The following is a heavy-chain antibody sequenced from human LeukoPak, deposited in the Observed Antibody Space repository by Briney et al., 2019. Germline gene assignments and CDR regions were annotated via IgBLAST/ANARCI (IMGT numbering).Heavy chain of an antibody. V-gene: IGHV3-23*01. Sequence: GGSLRLSCAASGFTFSSYAMSWVRQAPGKGLEWVSAISGSGGSTYYADSVKGRFTISRDNSKNTLYLDMNSLRAGDTALYYCARLYGSVTRYYFDYWGQGTLVTVSS. CDR1: GFTFSSYA. CDR3: ARLYGSVTRYYFDY. CDR2: ISGSGGST. D-gene: IGHD3-10*01. J-gene: IGHJ4*02.